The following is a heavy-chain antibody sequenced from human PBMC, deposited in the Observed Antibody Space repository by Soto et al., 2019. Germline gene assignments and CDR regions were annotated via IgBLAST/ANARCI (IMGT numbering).Heavy chain of an antibody. CDR2: VSGYNGNT. J-gene: IGHJ4*02. D-gene: IGHD6-19*01. CDR1: GGTFSSNA. Sequence: ASVKVSCKASGGTFSSNAISWVRQAPGQGLEWMGWVSGYNGNTNYAQKLRGRVTMTTDASTSTAYMELRTLRSDDTAVYYCARDEGSHGFDSWGQGTLVTVSS. CDR3: ARDEGSHGFDS. V-gene: IGHV1-18*01.